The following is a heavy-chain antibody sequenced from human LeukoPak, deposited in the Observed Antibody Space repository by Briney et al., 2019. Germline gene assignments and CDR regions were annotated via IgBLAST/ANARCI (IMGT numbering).Heavy chain of an antibody. V-gene: IGHV1-69*05. D-gene: IGHD3-22*01. J-gene: IGHJ4*02. CDR1: GGTFSSYT. CDR2: IIPIFGTA. CDR3: AGGDHYDSSGYWVPFDY. Sequence: ASVKVSCKASGGTFSSYTISWVRQAPGQGLEWMGRIIPIFGTANYAQKFQGRVTITTDESTSTAYMELSSPRSEDTAVYYCAGGDHYDSSGYWVPFDYWGQGTLVTVSS.